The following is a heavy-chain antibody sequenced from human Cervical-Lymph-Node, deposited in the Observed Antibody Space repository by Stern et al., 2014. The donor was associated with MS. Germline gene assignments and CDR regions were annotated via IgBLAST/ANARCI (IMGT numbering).Heavy chain of an antibody. J-gene: IGHJ6*02. CDR1: GGSISSGGYY. V-gene: IGHV4-31*03. CDR2: IYYSGST. Sequence: QVQLQESGPGLVKPSQTLSLTCTVSGGSISSGGYYWSWIRQHPGKGLEWIGYIYYSGSTYYTPSLKSRVTISVYTPKNQFSLKMSSVTAADTAVYYCARIKRGYSYGPGRYYYYGMDVWGQGTTVTVSS. D-gene: IGHD5-18*01. CDR3: ARIKRGYSYGPGRYYYYGMDV.